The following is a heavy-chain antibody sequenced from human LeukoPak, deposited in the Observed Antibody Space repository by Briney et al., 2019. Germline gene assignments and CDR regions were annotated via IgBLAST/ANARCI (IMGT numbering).Heavy chain of an antibody. Sequence: ASVKVSCKASGYTFGNYDISWVRQAPGQGLEWMGGIIPIFGTANYAQKFQGRVTITTDESTSTAYMELSSLRSEDTAVYYCATFDTDYSKYKGGFYYYYMDVWAKGPRSPSP. D-gene: IGHD4-11*01. V-gene: IGHV1-69*05. CDR1: GYTFGNYD. CDR2: IIPIFGTA. J-gene: IGHJ6*03. CDR3: ATFDTDYSKYKGGFYYYYMDV.